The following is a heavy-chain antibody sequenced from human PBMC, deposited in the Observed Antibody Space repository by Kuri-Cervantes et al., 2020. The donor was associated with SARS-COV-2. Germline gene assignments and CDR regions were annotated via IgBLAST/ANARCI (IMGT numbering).Heavy chain of an antibody. J-gene: IGHJ4*02. D-gene: IGHD3-3*02. CDR2: ISYDGSNK. V-gene: IGHV3-30*18. CDR1: GFTFSSYG. CDR3: AKARYRSFSNSISDY. Sequence: GGSLRLSCAASGFTFSSYGTHWVRQAPGKGLEWVAVISYDGSNKYYADSVKGRFTISRDNSKNTLYLQMNSLRAEDTAVYYCAKARYRSFSNSISDYWGQGTLVTVSS.